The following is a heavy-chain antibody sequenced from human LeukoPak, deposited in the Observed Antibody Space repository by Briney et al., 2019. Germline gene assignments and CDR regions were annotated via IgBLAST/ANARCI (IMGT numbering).Heavy chain of an antibody. CDR2: IFHSGST. J-gene: IGHJ4*02. CDR1: GGSISSNNW. V-gene: IGHV4-4*02. Sequence: PSETLSLTCAVSGGSISSNNWWSWVRHPPGKGLEWIGEIFHSGSTNYNPSLKSRVTISVDKSKNQFSLRLSSVTAADTAVYYCARDYGDYYFDYWGQGTLVTVSS. D-gene: IGHD4-17*01. CDR3: ARDYGDYYFDY.